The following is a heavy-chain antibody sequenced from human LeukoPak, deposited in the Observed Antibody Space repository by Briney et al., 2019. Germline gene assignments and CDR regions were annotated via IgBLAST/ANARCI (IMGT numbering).Heavy chain of an antibody. D-gene: IGHD3-22*01. J-gene: IGHJ4*02. Sequence: ASVKVSCKASGYTFTSYYMHWVRQAPGQGLEWMGIINPSGGSTSYAQKFQGRVTITADKSTSTAYMELSSLRSEDTAVYYCASLDYYDSSGGSDYWGQGTLVTVSS. CDR2: INPSGGST. CDR3: ASLDYYDSSGGSDY. CDR1: GYTFTSYY. V-gene: IGHV1-46*01.